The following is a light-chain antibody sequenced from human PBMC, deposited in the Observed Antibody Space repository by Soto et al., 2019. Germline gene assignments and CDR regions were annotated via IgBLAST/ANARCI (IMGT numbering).Light chain of an antibody. CDR2: NKN. Sequence: QSVLTQPPSESGTPGQRVTISCSGSSSNIGSNTVNWYQHLPGTAPKLLINNKNQRPSGVPDRFSGSKSGTSASLAISGLQSEDEADYYCAAWDDSLNGRVFGGGTKLTVL. CDR3: AAWDDSLNGRV. J-gene: IGLJ3*02. V-gene: IGLV1-44*01. CDR1: SSNIGSNT.